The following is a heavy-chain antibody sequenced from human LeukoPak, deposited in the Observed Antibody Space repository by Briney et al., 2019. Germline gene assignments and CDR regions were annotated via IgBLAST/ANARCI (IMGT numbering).Heavy chain of an antibody. Sequence: GSLRLSFAASGFTFSSYWMHWVRQAPGKGLVWFSRINSDGSSTSYADSVKGRFTISRDNAKNTLYLQMNSLRAEDTAVYYCARAYYDILIGYYYYGMDVWGKGTTVTVSS. CDR2: INSDGSST. J-gene: IGHJ6*04. CDR3: ARAYYDILIGYYYYGMDV. V-gene: IGHV3-74*01. D-gene: IGHD3-9*01. CDR1: GFTFSSYW.